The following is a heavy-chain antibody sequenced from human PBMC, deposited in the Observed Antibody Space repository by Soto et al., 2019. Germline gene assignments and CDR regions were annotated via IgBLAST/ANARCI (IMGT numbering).Heavy chain of an antibody. D-gene: IGHD6-19*01. Sequence: PGGSLRLSCAASGFTFSSYAMHWVRQAPGKGLEWVAVISYDGSNKYYADSVKGRFTISRDNSKNTLYLQMNSLRAEDTAVYYCASDSNVRQWLVRYGMDVWGQGTTVTVSS. CDR1: GFTFSSYA. V-gene: IGHV3-30-3*01. J-gene: IGHJ6*02. CDR3: ASDSNVRQWLVRYGMDV. CDR2: ISYDGSNK.